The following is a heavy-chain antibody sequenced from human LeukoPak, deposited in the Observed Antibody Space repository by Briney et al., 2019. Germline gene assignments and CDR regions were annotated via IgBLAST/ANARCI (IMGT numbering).Heavy chain of an antibody. CDR3: ARRGDYYDILTGYYDYFDY. Sequence: ETLSLTCAVYGGSFSGYYWSWIRQPPGKGLEWIGEINHSGSTNYNPSLKSRVTISVDTSKNQFSLKLNSVTAADTAVYYCARRGDYYDILTGYYDYFDYWGQGTLVTVSS. V-gene: IGHV4-34*01. CDR2: INHSGST. D-gene: IGHD3-9*01. CDR1: GGSFSGYY. J-gene: IGHJ4*02.